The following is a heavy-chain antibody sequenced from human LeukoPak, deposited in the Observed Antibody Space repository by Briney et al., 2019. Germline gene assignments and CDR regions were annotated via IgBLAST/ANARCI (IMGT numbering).Heavy chain of an antibody. CDR3: AKRKIEVDYYDSSGPYTYYFDY. CDR1: GFNFSNYS. V-gene: IGHV3-23*01. D-gene: IGHD3-22*01. Sequence: GGSLRLSCAASGFNFSNYSMSWVRQLPGKGLGWVSAISGSGGSTYYADSVKGRFTISRDNSKNTLYLQMNSLRAEDTAVYYCAKRKIEVDYYDSSGPYTYYFDYWGQGTLVTVSS. J-gene: IGHJ4*02. CDR2: ISGSGGST.